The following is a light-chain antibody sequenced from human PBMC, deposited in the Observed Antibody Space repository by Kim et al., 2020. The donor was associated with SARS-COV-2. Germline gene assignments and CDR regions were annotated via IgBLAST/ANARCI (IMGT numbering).Light chain of an antibody. J-gene: IGKJ1*01. CDR3: QQYEIWPLT. Sequence: VSPGERATLSCRASQSISGNLAWYQQKPGQAPRLLIYAASTRATEIPARFSGSGSGTEFTLTISSLQSEDFAVYYCQQYEIWPLTFGQGTKVDIK. CDR2: AAS. CDR1: QSISGN. V-gene: IGKV3-15*01.